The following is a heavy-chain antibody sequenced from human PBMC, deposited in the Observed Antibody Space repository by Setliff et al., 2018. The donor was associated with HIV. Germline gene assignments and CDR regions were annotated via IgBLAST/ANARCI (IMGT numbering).Heavy chain of an antibody. Sequence: KASETLSLTCTVSGGSISSGSYYWSWIRQPAGKGLEWIGRIYTSGSTNYNPSLKSRVTISVDTSKKQFSLKVNSVTAADTAVYYCARREGAGKFDYWGQGTPVTVSS. CDR1: GGSISSGSYY. V-gene: IGHV4-61*02. CDR2: IYTSGST. CDR3: ARREGAGKFDY. J-gene: IGHJ4*02.